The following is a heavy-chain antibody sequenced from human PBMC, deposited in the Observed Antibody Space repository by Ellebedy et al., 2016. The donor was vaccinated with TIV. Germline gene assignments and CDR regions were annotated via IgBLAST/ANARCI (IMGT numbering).Heavy chain of an antibody. D-gene: IGHD1-1*01. CDR2: IWYDGSIQ. CDR1: GFTFSSYG. J-gene: IGHJ4*02. CDR3: ARGTLAPDY. V-gene: IGHV3-33*01. Sequence: GESLKISXAASGFTFSSYGMHWVRQAPGKGLEWVAIIWYDGSIQYYADSVKGRFTISRDNSQNTLYLQMNSLRAEDTAVYYCARGTLAPDYWGQGTLVTVSS.